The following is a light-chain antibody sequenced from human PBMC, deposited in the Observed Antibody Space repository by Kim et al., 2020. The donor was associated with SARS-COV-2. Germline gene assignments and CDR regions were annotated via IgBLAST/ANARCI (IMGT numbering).Light chain of an antibody. CDR2: GAF. Sequence: FVSPGERSPLSCRASQRVSSIAWYQQKPGQAPSLLIYGAFTRATGIPDRFSGSGSGTDFTLTISRLEPEDFAVYFCQQHGSSPITFGQGTRLEIK. V-gene: IGKV3-20*01. CDR3: QQHGSSPIT. CDR1: QRVSS. J-gene: IGKJ5*01.